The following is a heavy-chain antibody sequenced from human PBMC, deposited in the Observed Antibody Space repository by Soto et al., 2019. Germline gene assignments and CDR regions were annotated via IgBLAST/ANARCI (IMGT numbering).Heavy chain of an antibody. CDR2: FDPEDGET. J-gene: IGHJ4*02. V-gene: IGHV1-24*01. CDR3: ARANYYGSPGDFDY. Sequence: GISAKVSSKVPGYTLTGISMHWVRQAPGKGLEWMGGFDPEDGETIYAQKFQGRVTMTEDTSTDTAYMELNSLRAEDTAVYYCARANYYGSPGDFDYWGQGTLVPVSS. CDR1: GYTLTGIS. D-gene: IGHD3-10*01.